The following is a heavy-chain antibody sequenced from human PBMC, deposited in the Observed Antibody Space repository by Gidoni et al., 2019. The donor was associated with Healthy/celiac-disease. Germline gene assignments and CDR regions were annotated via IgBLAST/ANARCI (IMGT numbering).Heavy chain of an antibody. CDR1: GASVSSNSAA. D-gene: IGHD3-22*01. CDR3: ARDGGYYDSSGLDP. CDR2: TYYRSKWYN. J-gene: IGHJ5*02. V-gene: IGHV6-1*01. Sequence: QVQLQPSGPGLVKPSQTLSLTCSISGASVSSNSAAWNWIRQSPSRGLEWLGRTYYRSKWYNDYAGSVKSRITINPDTSKNQFSRQLNSVTPEDTAVYYCARDGGYYDSSGLDPWGQGTLVTVSS.